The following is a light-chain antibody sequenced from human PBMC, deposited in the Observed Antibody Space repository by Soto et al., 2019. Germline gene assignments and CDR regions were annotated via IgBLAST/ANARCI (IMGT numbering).Light chain of an antibody. CDR3: QSYDSSLNRV. V-gene: IGLV1-40*01. CDR1: SSNIGANYD. Sequence: QSVLSQPPSVSGAPVQRITISCTGSSSNIGANYDVHWYRQVPGTAPKLLMSGDNSRPSGVADRFSGSKSGTSASLAITRLQAEDEADYYCQSYDSSLNRVFGTGTKVTVL. J-gene: IGLJ1*01. CDR2: GDN.